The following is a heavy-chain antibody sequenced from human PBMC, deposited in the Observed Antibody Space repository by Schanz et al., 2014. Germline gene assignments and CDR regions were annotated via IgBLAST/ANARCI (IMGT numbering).Heavy chain of an antibody. CDR3: VRDILHRVYDSGSP. D-gene: IGHD3-10*01. Sequence: EVQLVESGGGLVQPGGSLRLSCTASGFTFSSYSMNWVRQAPGKGLEWVSYVSRSTPDIYYADSVKGRFTMSRDNAKNSLFLHMNSLRAEDTAVYYCVRDILHRVYDSGSPWGQGTLXTVSS. CDR1: GFTFSSYS. V-gene: IGHV3-48*04. J-gene: IGHJ5*02. CDR2: VSRSTPDI.